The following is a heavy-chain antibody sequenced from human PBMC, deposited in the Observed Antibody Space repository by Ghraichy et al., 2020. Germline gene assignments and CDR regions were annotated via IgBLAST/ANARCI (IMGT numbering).Heavy chain of an antibody. CDR2: ISWNSGSI. CDR1: GFTFDDYA. D-gene: IGHD2-2*03. V-gene: IGHV3-9*01. J-gene: IGHJ6*02. CDR3: AKDIGGGYCSSTSCPPDV. Sequence: GGSLRLSCAASGFTFDDYAMHWVRQAPGKGLEWVSGISWNSGSIGYADSVKGRFTISRDNAKNSLYLQMNSLRAEDTALYYCAKDIGGGYCSSTSCPPDVWGQGTTVTVSS.